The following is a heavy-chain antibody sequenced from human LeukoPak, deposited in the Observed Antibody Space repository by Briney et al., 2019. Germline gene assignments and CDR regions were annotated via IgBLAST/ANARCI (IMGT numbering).Heavy chain of an antibody. V-gene: IGHV3-23*01. Sequence: GGPLRLSCAASGFTFSTYVMNWFRQAPGKGLEWVSTISVGAEYIFYADSVKGRFTISRDDSNNALYLQMHSLRAEDTALYYCASGPPFLKYFEYWGQGTLVTVSS. J-gene: IGHJ4*02. CDR3: ASGPPFLKYFEY. CDR2: ISVGAEYI. CDR1: GFTFSTYV. D-gene: IGHD3-3*01.